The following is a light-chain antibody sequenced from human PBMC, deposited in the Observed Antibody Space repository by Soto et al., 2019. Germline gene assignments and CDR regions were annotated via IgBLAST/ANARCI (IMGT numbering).Light chain of an antibody. V-gene: IGKV1-13*02. Sequence: AIQLTQSPSSLSASVGDRVSITCRASQGISSALAWYQHKPGKPPKTLIYDASSLQSGVPSRFSGSESGTECTLTISSLQPEDFATYYCQQLKSYPFTFGQGTRLEIK. J-gene: IGKJ5*01. CDR3: QQLKSYPFT. CDR2: DAS. CDR1: QGISSA.